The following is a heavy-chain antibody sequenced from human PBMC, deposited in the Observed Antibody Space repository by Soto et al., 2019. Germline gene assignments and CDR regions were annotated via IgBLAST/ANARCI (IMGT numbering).Heavy chain of an antibody. D-gene: IGHD3-10*01. CDR1: GGSFSGYY. CDR2: INDSGST. V-gene: IGHV4-34*01. CDR3: ARGLLLWFGELSRRGGYYYYMDV. Sequence: QVQLQQWGAGLLKPSETLSLTCAVYGGSFSGYYWSWIHQTPGKGLEWIGEINDSGSTNNNPYLKSRVTILVDTPKNQFSLKLSSVTAADTAVYYCARGLLLWFGELSRRGGYYYYMDVRGKGTTVTVSS. J-gene: IGHJ6*03.